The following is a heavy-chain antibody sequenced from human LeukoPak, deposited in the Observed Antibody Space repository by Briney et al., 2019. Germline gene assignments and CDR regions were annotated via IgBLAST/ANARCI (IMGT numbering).Heavy chain of an antibody. CDR1: GFTFSSYA. Sequence: GGSLRLSCVASGFTFSSYAMSWVRQAPGKGLEWVSAISGSGGSTCYADSVKGRFTISRDNSKNTLYLQMDSLRGEDTAVYYCAKDFRIGYSAHFDYWGQGALVTVSS. J-gene: IGHJ4*02. V-gene: IGHV3-23*01. D-gene: IGHD2-21*01. CDR3: AKDFRIGYSAHFDY. CDR2: ISGSGGST.